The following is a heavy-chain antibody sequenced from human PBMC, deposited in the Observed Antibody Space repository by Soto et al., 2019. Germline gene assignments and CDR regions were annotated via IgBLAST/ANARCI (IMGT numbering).Heavy chain of an antibody. CDR2: ISYDGSNK. CDR1: GFTFSSYA. CDR3: ARAPSASGRAHFDY. D-gene: IGHD2-15*01. Sequence: QVQLVESGGGVVQPGRSLRLSCAASGFTFSSYAMHWVRQAPGKGLEWVAVISYDGSNKYYADSVKGRFTISRDNSKNTLYLQMNSLRAEDTAVYYCARAPSASGRAHFDYWGQVTLVTVSS. V-gene: IGHV3-30-3*01. J-gene: IGHJ4*02.